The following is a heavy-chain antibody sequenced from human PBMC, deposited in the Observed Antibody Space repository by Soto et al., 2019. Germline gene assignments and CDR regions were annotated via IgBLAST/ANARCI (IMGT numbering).Heavy chain of an antibody. J-gene: IGHJ4*02. CDR3: ARNGKLWPYYFDY. Sequence: SETLSLTCTVSGCSISSGGYYWSWIRQRPGKGLEWIGYIYYSGSTYYNPSLKSRVTISVDTSKNQFSLKLSSVTAADTAVYYCARNGKLWPYYFDYWGQGTLVTVSS. CDR2: IYYSGST. V-gene: IGHV4-31*03. CDR1: GCSISSGGYY. D-gene: IGHD5-18*01.